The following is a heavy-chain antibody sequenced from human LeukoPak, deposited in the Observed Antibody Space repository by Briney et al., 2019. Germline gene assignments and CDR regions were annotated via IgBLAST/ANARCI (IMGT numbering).Heavy chain of an antibody. D-gene: IGHD3-22*01. CDR2: IIPIFGTA. CDR1: GGTFSSYA. J-gene: IGHJ4*02. Sequence: SVKVSCKASGGTFSSYAISWVRQAPGQGLEWMGGIIPIFGTANYAQKFQGRVTITADKSTSTAYMELSSLRSEDTAVYYCASPGLLGYFDYWGQGTLVTVSS. CDR3: ASPGLLGYFDY. V-gene: IGHV1-69*06.